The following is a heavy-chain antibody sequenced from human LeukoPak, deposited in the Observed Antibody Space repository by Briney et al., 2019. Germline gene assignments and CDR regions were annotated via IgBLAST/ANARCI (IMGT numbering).Heavy chain of an antibody. D-gene: IGHD4-17*01. CDR2: ISSSSYYI. J-gene: IGHJ2*01. V-gene: IGHV3-21*01. CDR1: GFTFSSYS. CDR3: ARDEDYGDYEYLDL. Sequence: GGSLRLSCAASGFTFSSYSMNWVRQAPGKGLEWVSYISSSSYYIYYAASVKGRFTISRDNAKNSLYLQMNSLRAEDTAVYYCARDEDYGDYEYLDLWGRGTLVTDSS.